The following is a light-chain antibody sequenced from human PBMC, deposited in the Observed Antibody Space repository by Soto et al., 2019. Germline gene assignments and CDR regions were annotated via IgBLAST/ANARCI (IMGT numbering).Light chain of an antibody. Sequence: DIQMTQSPSSLSASVGDRVTITCRASQSITTFLNWYQQKPGEAPKLLIYPASTLQSGVPSRFSGSGSGTDFTLTISSLQPGDFATYYCQQSYSTPITFGPGTKVDIK. CDR1: QSITTF. V-gene: IGKV1-39*01. J-gene: IGKJ3*01. CDR3: QQSYSTPIT. CDR2: PAS.